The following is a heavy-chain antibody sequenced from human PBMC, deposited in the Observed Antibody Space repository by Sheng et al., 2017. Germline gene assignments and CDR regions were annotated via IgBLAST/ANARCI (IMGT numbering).Heavy chain of an antibody. CDR1: GGTFSSYA. CDR2: IIPIFGTA. V-gene: IGHV1-69*01. D-gene: IGHD2-2*01. CDR3: ARPYCSSTSCYDWGVGDGAYYYYGMDV. J-gene: IGHJ6*02. Sequence: QVQLVQSGAEVKKPGSSVKVSCKASGGTFSSYAISWVRQAPGQGLEWMGGIIPIFGTANYAQKFQGRVTITADESTSTAYMELSSLRSEDTAVYYCARPYCSSTSCYDWGVGDGAYYYYGMDVWGQGP.